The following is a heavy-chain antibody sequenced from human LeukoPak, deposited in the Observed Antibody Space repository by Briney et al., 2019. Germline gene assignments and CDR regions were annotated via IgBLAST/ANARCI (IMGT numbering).Heavy chain of an antibody. D-gene: IGHD5-12*01. CDR1: GGSSCSYV. CDR2: IILILGIA. CDR3: ARTSGYYMLLDY. Sequence: SAKVSCKAPGGSSCSYVLSRVRQDPGQGPEWMGRIILILGIAKSAQKFQGRVTLTADTTPSTACMEQRSLRSVATAGYYSARTSGYYMLLDYWGQGTQVALSS. J-gene: IGHJ4*02. V-gene: IGHV1-69*04.